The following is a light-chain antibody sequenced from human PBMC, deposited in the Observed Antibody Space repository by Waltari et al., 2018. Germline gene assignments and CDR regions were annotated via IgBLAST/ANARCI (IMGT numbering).Light chain of an antibody. CDR2: AAS. CDR1: RDILNF. V-gene: IGKV1-27*01. CDR3: QKYNSAPLT. J-gene: IGKJ1*01. Sequence: QSPSSLSASVGDRVSITCRASRDILNFLAWYQQKPGKGPELLIYAASTLKSGVPSRFSGSGSGTEFTLTIRSLQPEDVATYYCQKYNSAPLTFGQGTKVEIK.